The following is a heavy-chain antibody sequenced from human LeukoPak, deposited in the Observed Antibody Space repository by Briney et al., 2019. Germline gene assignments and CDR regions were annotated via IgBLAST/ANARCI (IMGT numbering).Heavy chain of an antibody. D-gene: IGHD5-24*01. J-gene: IGHJ6*02. CDR1: GFIFTSYL. V-gene: IGHV3-64D*06. Sequence: GGSLRLSCSASGFIFTSYLMHWVRQAPGKGLEYVAVVNNNGGTTYYADSVKGRFTISRDNSKNTLYLQMSSLRPEDTAVYYCVRGWRNMDVWGQGTTVTVSS. CDR2: VNNNGGTT. CDR3: VRGWRNMDV.